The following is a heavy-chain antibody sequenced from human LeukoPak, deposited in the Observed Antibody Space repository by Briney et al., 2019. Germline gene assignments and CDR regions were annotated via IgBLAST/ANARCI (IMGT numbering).Heavy chain of an antibody. Sequence: GGSLRLSCEASGFTFNNYAMSWVRQTPGKGLEWVAATVGGRPDTYHADSVKGRFTVSRDDSRSTLFLQMNSLRVEDTAVYYCTKAPLRSCSGAFCYPFDYWGQGTLVTVSS. V-gene: IGHV3-23*01. J-gene: IGHJ4*02. CDR3: TKAPLRSCSGAFCYPFDY. CDR2: TVGGRPDT. D-gene: IGHD2-8*02. CDR1: GFTFNNYA.